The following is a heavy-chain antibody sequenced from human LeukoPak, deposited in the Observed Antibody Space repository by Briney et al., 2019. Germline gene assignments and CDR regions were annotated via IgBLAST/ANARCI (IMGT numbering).Heavy chain of an antibody. Sequence: PGGSLRLSCAASGFTFSSYAMSWVRQAPGKGLEWVSAISGSGGSTYYADSVKGRFTISRDNSKNTLYLQMNSLRAEDTAVYYCATYCSGGSCYSSLWGPTEAHFDYWGQGTLVTVSS. V-gene: IGHV3-23*01. CDR3: ATYCSGGSCYSSLWGPTEAHFDY. J-gene: IGHJ4*02. D-gene: IGHD2-15*01. CDR1: GFTFSSYA. CDR2: ISGSGGST.